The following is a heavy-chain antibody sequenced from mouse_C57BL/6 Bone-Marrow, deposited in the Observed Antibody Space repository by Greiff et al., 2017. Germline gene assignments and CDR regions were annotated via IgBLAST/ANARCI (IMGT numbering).Heavy chain of an antibody. V-gene: IGHV14-1*01. CDR3: TITTVVYWYFDV. J-gene: IGHJ1*03. CDR1: GFNIKDYY. D-gene: IGHD1-1*01. CDR2: IDPADGDT. Sequence: VQLQQSGAELVRPGASVKLSCTASGFNIKDYYMHWVKQRPEQGLEWIGRIDPADGDTEYAPKFQGKATMTVDTSSNTAYLQLSRLTSEDTAVXYCTITTVVYWYFDVWGTGTTVTVSS.